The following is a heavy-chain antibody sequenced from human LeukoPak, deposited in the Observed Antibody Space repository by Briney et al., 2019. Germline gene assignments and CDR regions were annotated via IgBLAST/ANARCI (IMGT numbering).Heavy chain of an antibody. V-gene: IGHV3-15*01. D-gene: IGHD3-22*01. J-gene: IGHJ4*02. CDR3: AKEWYSSGYQGLDF. CDR1: GFTFSNAW. Sequence: GGSLRLSCAASGFTFSNAWMSWVRQAPGKGLEWVGRIKSKTDGGTTDYAAPVKGRFTISRDDSKNTLYLQMNSLKTEDTAVYYCAKEWYSSGYQGLDFWGQGTLVTVSS. CDR2: IKSKTDGGTT.